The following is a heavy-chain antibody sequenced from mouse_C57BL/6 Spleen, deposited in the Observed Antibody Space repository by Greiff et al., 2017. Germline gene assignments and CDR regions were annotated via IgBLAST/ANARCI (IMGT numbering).Heavy chain of an antibody. Sequence: QVQLQQSGAELVRPGASVTLSCKASGYTFTDYEMHWVKQTPVHGLEWIGAIDPETGGTAYNQKFKGTAILTADKSSSTAYMELRSLTSEDSAVYYCTRSRGYFDVWGTGTTVTVSS. V-gene: IGHV1-15*01. J-gene: IGHJ1*03. CDR2: IDPETGGT. CDR3: TRSRGYFDV. CDR1: GYTFTDYE.